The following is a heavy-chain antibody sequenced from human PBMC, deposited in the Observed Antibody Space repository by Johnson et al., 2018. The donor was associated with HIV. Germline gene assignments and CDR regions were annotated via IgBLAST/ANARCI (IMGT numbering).Heavy chain of an antibody. CDR2: IYSGGST. CDR3: ARDRRGSSWSRARDAFDI. Sequence: VRLVESGGGLIQPGGSLRLACAASGFSVSSNYMSWVRQAPGKGLEWVSVIYSGGSTYYADSVKGRFTISRDSSKNTLYLQMNSLRAEDTALYYCARDRRGSSWSRARDAFDIWGQGTMVTVSS. V-gene: IGHV3-53*01. J-gene: IGHJ3*02. CDR1: GFSVSSNY. D-gene: IGHD6-13*01.